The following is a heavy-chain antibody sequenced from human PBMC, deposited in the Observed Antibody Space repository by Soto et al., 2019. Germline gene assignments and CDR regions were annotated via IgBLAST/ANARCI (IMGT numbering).Heavy chain of an antibody. D-gene: IGHD3-22*01. CDR3: ERGYYYDSLAFDI. Sequence: PSETLSLTCTVSGGSISSSSYYWGWFRHTQGNGLEWTGSIYYSGHTHYHPSLKTRVTISVNTAKYQCSLKRSPVTAADTAVYSCERGYYYDSLAFDIWGQGTIVTVS. CDR1: GGSISSSSYY. CDR2: IYYSGHT. V-gene: IGHV4-39*01. J-gene: IGHJ3*02.